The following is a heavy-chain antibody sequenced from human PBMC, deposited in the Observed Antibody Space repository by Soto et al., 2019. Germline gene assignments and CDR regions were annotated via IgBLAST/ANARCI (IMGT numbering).Heavy chain of an antibody. D-gene: IGHD6-19*01. Sequence: GGSLRLSCAASGFTFSSYGMHWVRQAPGKGLEWVAVISYDGSNKYYADSVKGRFTISRDNSKNTLYLQMSSLRAEDTAVYYCVEDGSSGWPYYYGMDVWGQGTTVTVS. CDR3: VEDGSSGWPYYYGMDV. CDR1: GFTFSSYG. CDR2: ISYDGSNK. J-gene: IGHJ6*02. V-gene: IGHV3-30*18.